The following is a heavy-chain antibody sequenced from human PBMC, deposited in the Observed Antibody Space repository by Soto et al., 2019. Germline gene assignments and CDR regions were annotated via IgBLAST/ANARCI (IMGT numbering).Heavy chain of an antibody. J-gene: IGHJ4*02. D-gene: IGHD4-17*01. CDR2: INPNSGGT. CDR3: ASSTTVKSGYFAN. Sequence: QVQLVQSGAEVKKPGASVKVSCKASGYTFTGYYMHWVRQAPGQGLEWMGWINPNSGGTNYAQKFKGRATMTRDTSISTASMELRRLRSADTAVNSCASSTTVKSGYFANWAQEPLLTV. V-gene: IGHV1-2*02. CDR1: GYTFTGYY.